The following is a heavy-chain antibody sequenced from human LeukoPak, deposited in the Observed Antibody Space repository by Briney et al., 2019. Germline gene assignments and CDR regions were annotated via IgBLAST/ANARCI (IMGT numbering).Heavy chain of an antibody. CDR2: IKQDGSEK. CDR3: ARANSAVAGTGDY. Sequence: GGSLRLSCAASGFTFSSYWMSWVRQAPGKGLEWVANIKQDGSEKYYVDSVKGRFTISRDNSKNTLYLQMNSLRAEDTAVYYCARANSAVAGTGDYWGQGTLVTVSS. D-gene: IGHD6-19*01. J-gene: IGHJ4*02. CDR1: GFTFSSYW. V-gene: IGHV3-7*01.